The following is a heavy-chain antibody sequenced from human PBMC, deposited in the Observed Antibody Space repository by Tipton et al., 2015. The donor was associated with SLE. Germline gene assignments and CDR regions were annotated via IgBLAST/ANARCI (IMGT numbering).Heavy chain of an antibody. CDR2: IYDSGTT. J-gene: IGHJ4*02. CDR3: ARRRSKQWLDFFDY. V-gene: IGHV4-59*08. CDR1: GGSISSYY. D-gene: IGHD6-19*01. Sequence: TLSLTCSVSGGSISSYYWSWIRQPPGKGLEWIGYIYDSGTTKYNPSLKSRVTMSEDTSKNHLSLKLSSVTAADTAVYYCARRRSKQWLDFFDYWGQGTLVTVSS.